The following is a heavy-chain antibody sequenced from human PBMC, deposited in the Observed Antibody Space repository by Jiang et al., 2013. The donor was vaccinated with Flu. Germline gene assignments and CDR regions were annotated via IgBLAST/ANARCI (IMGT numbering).Heavy chain of an antibody. V-gene: IGHV1-18*01. CDR3: ARDAGNSGYEIYDY. D-gene: IGHD3-9*01. CDR1: GYTFTSYA. J-gene: IGHJ4*02. Sequence: GAEVKKPGASVKVSCKASGYTFTSYAISWVRQAPGQGLEWMGWISAYNGNTNYVEKVQGRVTMTTDTSTSTAYMELRSLRSDDTAVYYCARDAGNSGYEIYDYWGRGTLVTVSS. CDR2: ISAYNGNT.